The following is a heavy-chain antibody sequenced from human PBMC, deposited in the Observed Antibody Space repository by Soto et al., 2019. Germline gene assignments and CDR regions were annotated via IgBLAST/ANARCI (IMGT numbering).Heavy chain of an antibody. Sequence: QVLLQESGPGLVKASQTLSLTCTVSGASISGGYFHWSWIRQPPGKGLEWIGNIYNSENTYYNPSLKSRVTLSIDTSKQQFSLSLSAVTAADTAVYYCARDLADDDYYGMDVWGQGTTVTVSS. V-gene: IGHV4-30-4*01. CDR1: GASISGGYFH. CDR3: ARDLADDDYYGMDV. J-gene: IGHJ6*02. D-gene: IGHD5-12*01. CDR2: IYNSENT.